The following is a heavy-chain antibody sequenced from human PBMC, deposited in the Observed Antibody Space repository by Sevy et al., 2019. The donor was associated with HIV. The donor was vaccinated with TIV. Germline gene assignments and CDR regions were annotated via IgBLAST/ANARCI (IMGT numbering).Heavy chain of an antibody. D-gene: IGHD3-22*01. CDR1: GYTFTDYY. CDR2: INPKSDAP. V-gene: IGHV1-2*02. J-gene: IGHJ3*02. CDR3: ARALYLDSIGYHSAYAFDI. Sequence: ASVKVSCKASGYTFTDYYIHWMRQATGQGLEWMGWINPKSDAPLYAQKFQGRITMTTDTSTSTAYMELSRLRSDDTAMYFCARALYLDSIGYHSAYAFDIWAQGTMVTVSS.